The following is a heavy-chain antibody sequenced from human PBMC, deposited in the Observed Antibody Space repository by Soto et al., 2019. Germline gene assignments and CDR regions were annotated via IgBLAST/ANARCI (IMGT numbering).Heavy chain of an antibody. J-gene: IGHJ6*02. Sequence: GGSLRLSCAASGFTFSSYSMNWVRQAPGKGLEWVSSISSSSSYIYYADSVKGRFTISRDNAKNSLYLQMNSLRAEDTAVYYCVIDWQENGIAAAFVWGQGTTDTGSS. CDR2: ISSSSSYI. CDR3: VIDWQENGIAAAFV. CDR1: GFTFSSYS. V-gene: IGHV3-21*01. D-gene: IGHD6-13*01.